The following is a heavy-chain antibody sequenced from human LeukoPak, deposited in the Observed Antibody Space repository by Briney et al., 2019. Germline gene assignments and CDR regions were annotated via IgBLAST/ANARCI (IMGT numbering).Heavy chain of an antibody. Sequence: SETLSLTCTVSGGSISSYYWSWIRQPPGKGLEWIGYIYYTGSTNYNPSLKSRVTMLIDTSKNQFSLKLSAVTAADTAVYYCARGRYSAGDNWFDPWGQGTLVTVSS. D-gene: IGHD3-9*01. CDR1: GGSISSYY. J-gene: IGHJ5*02. CDR3: ARGRYSAGDNWFDP. CDR2: IYYTGST. V-gene: IGHV4-59*01.